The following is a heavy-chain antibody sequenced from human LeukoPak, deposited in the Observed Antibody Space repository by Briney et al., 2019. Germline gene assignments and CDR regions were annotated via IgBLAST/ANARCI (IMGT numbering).Heavy chain of an antibody. Sequence: ASVKVLCKASGYTFTGYYMHWVRQAPGQGLEWMGWINPNSGGTNYAQRFQGWVTMTRDTSISTAYMELSRLRSDDTAVYYCARDPAGIAAAPCDYWGQGTLVTVSS. CDR1: GYTFTGYY. V-gene: IGHV1-2*04. J-gene: IGHJ4*02. D-gene: IGHD6-13*01. CDR2: INPNSGGT. CDR3: ARDPAGIAAAPCDY.